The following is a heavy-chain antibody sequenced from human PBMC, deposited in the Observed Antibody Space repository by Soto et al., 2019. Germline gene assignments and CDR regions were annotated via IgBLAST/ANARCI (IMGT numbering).Heavy chain of an antibody. Sequence: QVQLQESGPGLVKPSQTLSLTCTVSGDSISSGDYFWSWIRQPPGKGLEWIWYISNSGSTFYNPSLKTRVTMSTDTSMNQCSLRLTSVTVADTAVYYCAREPYSESGASYAGPRDSWGQGTLVTVSS. CDR3: AREPYSESGASYAGPRDS. J-gene: IGHJ4*02. CDR2: ISNSGST. V-gene: IGHV4-30-4*01. D-gene: IGHD3-22*01. CDR1: GDSISSGDYF.